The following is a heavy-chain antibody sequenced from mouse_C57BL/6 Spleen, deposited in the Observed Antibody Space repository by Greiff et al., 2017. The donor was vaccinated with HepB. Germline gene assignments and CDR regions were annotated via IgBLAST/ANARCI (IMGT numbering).Heavy chain of an antibody. J-gene: IGHJ2*01. CDR1: GYTFTDYE. CDR2: IDPETGGT. V-gene: IGHV1-15*01. D-gene: IGHD2-3*01. Sequence: QVQLKESGAELVRPGASVTLSCKASGYTFTDYEMHWVKQTPVHGLEWIGAIDPETGGTAYNQKFKGKAILTADKSSSTAYMELRSLTSEDSAVYYCTRHDGYYRDWGQGTTLTVSS. CDR3: TRHDGYYRD.